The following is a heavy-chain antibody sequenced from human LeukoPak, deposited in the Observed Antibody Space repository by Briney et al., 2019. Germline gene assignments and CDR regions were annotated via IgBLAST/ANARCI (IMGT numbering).Heavy chain of an antibody. CDR1: GGSISSGGYY. CDR3: ARATAAGAS. D-gene: IGHD6-13*01. CDR2: IYYSGST. J-gene: IGHJ5*02. V-gene: IGHV4-61*08. Sequence: PSETLSLTCTVSGGSISSGGYYWSWIRQPPGKGLEWIGYIYYSGSTNYNPSLKSRVTISVDTSKNQFSLKLSSVTAADTAVYYCARATAAGASWGQGTLVTVSS.